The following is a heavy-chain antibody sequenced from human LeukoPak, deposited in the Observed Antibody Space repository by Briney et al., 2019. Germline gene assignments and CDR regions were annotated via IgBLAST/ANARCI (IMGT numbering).Heavy chain of an antibody. CDR2: IWSEGSKK. Sequence: PGGSLRLSCAPSGLTFSSYVMHWVRQAPGKAREGVGVIWSEGSKKYYADSVKGRFSISRDNSKTTLYLKMNTLRVEETAVYYCARAPVAASYYFDYWGQGTLFTVSS. J-gene: IGHJ4*02. V-gene: IGHV3-33*01. D-gene: IGHD6-19*01. CDR1: GLTFSSYV. CDR3: ARAPVAASYYFDY.